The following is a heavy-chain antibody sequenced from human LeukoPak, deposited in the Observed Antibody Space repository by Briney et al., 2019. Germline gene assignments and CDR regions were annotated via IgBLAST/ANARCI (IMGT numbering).Heavy chain of an antibody. CDR1: GFTFDDYA. Sequence: GGSLRLSCAASGFTFDDYAMPWVRQAPGKGLEWVSGISWNSGSIGYADSVKGRFTISRDNAKNSLYLQMNSLRAEDTALYYCAKASLSSLASSFDYWGQGTLVTVSS. CDR3: AKASLSSLASSFDY. J-gene: IGHJ4*02. CDR2: ISWNSGSI. D-gene: IGHD6-13*01. V-gene: IGHV3-9*01.